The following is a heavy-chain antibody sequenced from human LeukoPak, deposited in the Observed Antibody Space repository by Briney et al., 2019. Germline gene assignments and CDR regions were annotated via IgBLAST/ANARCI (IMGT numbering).Heavy chain of an antibody. D-gene: IGHD3-10*01. V-gene: IGHV4-59*11. CDR2: IYYSGST. CDR3: ARGGTCGSGINWFDP. J-gene: IGHJ5*02. Sequence: SETLSLTCTASGGSISSHYWSWIRQPPGKGLEWIGYIYYSGSTNYNPSLKSRVTISVDKSKNQFSLKLSSVAAADTAVYYCARGGTCGSGINWFDPWGQGSLVTVSS. CDR1: GGSISSHY.